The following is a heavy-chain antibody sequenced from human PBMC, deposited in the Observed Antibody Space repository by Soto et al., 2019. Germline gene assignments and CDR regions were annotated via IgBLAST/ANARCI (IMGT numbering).Heavy chain of an antibody. CDR2: IYYSGST. D-gene: IGHD6-19*01. CDR3: ARVAWDSRAVAGTVGFEY. J-gene: IGHJ4*02. V-gene: IGHV4-59*01. Sequence: SETLSLTCTVSGGSIGSYYWSWVRQRPGKGLEWIGYIYYSGSTNYNPSLKSRVTISVDTSKNQFSLKLSSVTAADTAVYYCARVAWDSRAVAGTVGFEYWGQGTLVTVSS. CDR1: GGSIGSYY.